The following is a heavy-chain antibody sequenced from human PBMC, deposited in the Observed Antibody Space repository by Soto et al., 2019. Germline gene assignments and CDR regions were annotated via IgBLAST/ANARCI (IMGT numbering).Heavy chain of an antibody. D-gene: IGHD1-1*01. J-gene: IGHJ6*02. Sequence: GGSLRLSCAASGFTFSSYSMNWVRQAPGKGLEWVSSISSSSSYIYYADSVKGRFTISRDNAKNSLYLQMNSLRPEDTAVYYCAGASTAADDAYYYYYGMDVWGRGTTVTVSS. CDR3: AGASTAADDAYYYYYGMDV. V-gene: IGHV3-21*01. CDR1: GFTFSSYS. CDR2: ISSSSSYI.